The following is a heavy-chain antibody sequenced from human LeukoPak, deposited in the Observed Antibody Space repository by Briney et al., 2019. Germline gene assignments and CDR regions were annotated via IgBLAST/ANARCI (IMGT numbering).Heavy chain of an antibody. CDR1: SGSIGTFY. Sequence: PSETLSLTCTVSSGSIGTFYWTWVRQPAGKGLEWIGHVYTTGSTAYNPSLKSRVTISLDKSRNEFSLRLTSVTAADTAVYYCARGNLHDSRGLLDFWGQGTLVTISS. CDR3: ARGNLHDSRGLLDF. CDR2: VYTTGST. D-gene: IGHD3-22*01. J-gene: IGHJ4*02. V-gene: IGHV4-4*07.